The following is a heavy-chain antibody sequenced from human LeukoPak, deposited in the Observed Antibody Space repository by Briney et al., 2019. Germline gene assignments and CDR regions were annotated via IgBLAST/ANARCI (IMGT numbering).Heavy chain of an antibody. J-gene: IGHJ4*02. CDR1: GGSISSGGYY. V-gene: IGHV4-31*11. CDR2: IYYSGST. Sequence: SETLSLTCAVSGGSISSGGYYWSWIRQHPGKGLEWIGYIYYSGSTYYNPSLKSRVTISVDTSKNQFSLKLSSVTAADTAVYYCARVGGTDFDYWGQGTLVTVSS. CDR3: ARVGGTDFDY.